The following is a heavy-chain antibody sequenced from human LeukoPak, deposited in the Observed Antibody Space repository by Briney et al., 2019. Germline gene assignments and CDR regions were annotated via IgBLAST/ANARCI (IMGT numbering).Heavy chain of an antibody. V-gene: IGHV3-23*01. D-gene: IGHD6-19*01. J-gene: IGHJ4*02. CDR1: GFTFNSYA. Sequence: GGSLRLSCAASGFTFNSYAMFWVRQAPGKGLEWVSGIFGSGGSAHYADSVKGRFTIFRDNSKNTVYLQMNSLRAEDTAVYYCAKATTGYSSGRYPGWPVDYWGQGTLVTVSS. CDR3: AKATTGYSSGRYPGWPVDY. CDR2: IFGSGGSA.